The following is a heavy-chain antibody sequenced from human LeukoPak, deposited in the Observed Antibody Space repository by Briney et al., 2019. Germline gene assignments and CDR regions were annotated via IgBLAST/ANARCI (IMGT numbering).Heavy chain of an antibody. V-gene: IGHV3-53*05. CDR3: AGVKIYDAFDI. Sequence: PGGSLRLSCAASGFTVSNNYMNWVRQAPGKGLEWVSLIYSGGSTYYADSVKGRFTISRDNSKNTLYLQMNSLRAEDTAVYYCAGVKIYDAFDIWGQGTMVTVSS. CDR1: GFTVSNNY. J-gene: IGHJ3*02. D-gene: IGHD3-22*01. CDR2: IYSGGST.